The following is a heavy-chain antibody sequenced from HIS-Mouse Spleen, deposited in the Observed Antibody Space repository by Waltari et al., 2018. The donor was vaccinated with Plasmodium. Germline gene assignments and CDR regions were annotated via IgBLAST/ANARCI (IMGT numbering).Heavy chain of an antibody. V-gene: IGHV4-34*01. D-gene: IGHD3-10*01. Sequence: QVQLQQWGAGLLKPSETLSLTCAVSGGSFSGYSWSWIRQPPGKGLEWIGEINHSGSTNYNPSLKSRVTISVDTSKNQFSLKLSSVTAADTAVYYCARGLRGHYWYFDLWGRGTLVTVSS. CDR1: GGSFSGYS. J-gene: IGHJ2*01. CDR3: ARGLRGHYWYFDL. CDR2: INHSGST.